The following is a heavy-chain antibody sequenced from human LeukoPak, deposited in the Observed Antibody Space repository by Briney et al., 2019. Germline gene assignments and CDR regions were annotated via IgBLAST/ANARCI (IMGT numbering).Heavy chain of an antibody. Sequence: SETLSLTCDVSGDSISSDYYWGWIRQTPGKGLEWIGGIYHSGSTSYNPSLKSRVTISVDTSKNQFSLKLSSVTAADTAVYYCARDLSRINGYYYGMDVWGQGTTVTVSS. V-gene: IGHV4-38-2*02. CDR3: ARDLSRINGYYYGMDV. J-gene: IGHJ6*02. CDR1: GDSISSDYY. D-gene: IGHD3-16*01. CDR2: IYHSGST.